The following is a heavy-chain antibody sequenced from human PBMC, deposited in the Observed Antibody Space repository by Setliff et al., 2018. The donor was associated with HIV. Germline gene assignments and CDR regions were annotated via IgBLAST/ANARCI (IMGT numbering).Heavy chain of an antibody. Sequence: PSETLSLTCAVYGESFNDYYWTWIRQPPGKGLEWIGEIDHSGNIKYHASLKSRVTISKDTSKNQISLKLRSATAADTAVYYCARGLNYYGSGSYLPLGYWGQGTLVTVSS. CDR2: IDHSGNI. D-gene: IGHD3-10*01. CDR1: GESFNDYY. J-gene: IGHJ4*02. V-gene: IGHV4-34*01. CDR3: ARGLNYYGSGSYLPLGY.